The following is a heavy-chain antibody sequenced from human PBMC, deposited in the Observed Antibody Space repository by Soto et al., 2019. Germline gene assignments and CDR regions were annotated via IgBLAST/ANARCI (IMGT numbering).Heavy chain of an antibody. CDR3: ASAYYDSSGYYYY. Sequence: QVQLVQSGAEVKKPGSSVKVSCKASGGTFSSYTISWVRQAPGQGLEWMGRIIPILGIANYAQKFQGRGTITADKCTSTAYMELSSLRSEDTAVYYCASAYYDSSGYYYYWGQGTLVTVAS. V-gene: IGHV1-69*02. CDR1: GGTFSSYT. J-gene: IGHJ4*02. D-gene: IGHD3-22*01. CDR2: IIPILGIA.